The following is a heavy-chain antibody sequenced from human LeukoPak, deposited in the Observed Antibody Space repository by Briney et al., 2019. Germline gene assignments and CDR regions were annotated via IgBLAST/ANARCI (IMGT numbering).Heavy chain of an antibody. J-gene: IGHJ4*02. CDR3: AREGSMTARPFVSIDY. CDR2: IHTSGNT. CDR1: GGSLSTYY. V-gene: IGHV4-4*07. Sequence: SETLSLTCTVSGGSLSTYYWSWIRQPAGKGLEWIGRIHTSGNTDYNPSLKSRVTMSVDTSKNQFSLTLSSVTAADTAVYYCAREGSMTARPFVSIDYWGQGTLVTISS. D-gene: IGHD6-6*01.